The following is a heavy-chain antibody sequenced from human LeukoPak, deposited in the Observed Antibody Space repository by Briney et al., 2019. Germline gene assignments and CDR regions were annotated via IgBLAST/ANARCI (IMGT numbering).Heavy chain of an antibody. Sequence: SVKVSCKASGGTFSSYAISWARQAPGQGLEWMGGIIPIFGTANYAQKFQGRVTITADESTSTAYMELSSLRSEDTAVYYCAGLWSGYYFDYWGQGTLVTVSS. CDR2: IIPIFGTA. V-gene: IGHV1-69*13. CDR3: AGLWSGYYFDY. J-gene: IGHJ4*02. CDR1: GGTFSSYA. D-gene: IGHD3-3*01.